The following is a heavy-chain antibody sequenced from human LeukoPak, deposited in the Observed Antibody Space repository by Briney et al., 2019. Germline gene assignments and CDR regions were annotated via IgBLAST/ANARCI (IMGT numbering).Heavy chain of an antibody. J-gene: IGHJ4*02. D-gene: IGHD3-22*01. CDR2: ITPSGST. V-gene: IGHV4-34*01. Sequence: SETLSLTCVVYGGSFSGYFWSWIRQPPGKGLEWIGEITPSGSTNYSPSLKSRVSISIDTSKKKLSLRLTSVTAADSAVYYCASSFYYDSRDYWGQGTLVAVSS. CDR3: ASSFYYDSRDY. CDR1: GGSFSGYF.